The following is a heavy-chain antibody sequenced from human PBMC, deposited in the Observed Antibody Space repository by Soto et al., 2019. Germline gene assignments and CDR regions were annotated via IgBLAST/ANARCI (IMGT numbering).Heavy chain of an antibody. D-gene: IGHD4-17*01. CDR3: ARVDYVSYLGGMDV. CDR1: GFTFSSYS. V-gene: IGHV3-48*02. CDR2: ISSSSSTR. Sequence: EVQLVESGGGLVQPGGSLRLSCAASGFTFSSYSMNWVRQAPGKGLEWVSYISSSSSTRYYADSVKGRFTISRDNAKNSLYLQMNSLRDEDTAVYYCARVDYVSYLGGMDVWGQGTTVTVSS. J-gene: IGHJ6*02.